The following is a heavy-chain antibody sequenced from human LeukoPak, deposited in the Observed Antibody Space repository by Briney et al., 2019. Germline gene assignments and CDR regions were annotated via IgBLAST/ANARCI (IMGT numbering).Heavy chain of an antibody. CDR3: ARVRTEWPGYSYGYACDY. D-gene: IGHD5-18*01. CDR2: IYYSGST. V-gene: IGHV4-39*07. Sequence: SETLSLTCTVSRGSISSSSYYWGWIRQPPGKGLEWIGSIYYSGSTYYNPSLKSRVTISVDTSKNQFSLKLSSVTAADTAVYYCARVRTEWPGYSYGYACDYWGQGTLVTVSS. J-gene: IGHJ4*02. CDR1: RGSISSSSYY.